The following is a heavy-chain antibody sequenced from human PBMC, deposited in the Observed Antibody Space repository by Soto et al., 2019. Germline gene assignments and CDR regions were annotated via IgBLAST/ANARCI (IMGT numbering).Heavy chain of an antibody. CDR2: ISDSGGGT. CDR3: AKAGSGWNYPGSLDF. D-gene: IGHD1-7*01. CDR1: GFTFSSYV. V-gene: IGHV3-23*01. J-gene: IGHJ4*02. Sequence: PGGSLRLSCAASGFTFSSYVMGWVRQAPGKGLEWVSIISDSGGGTYYTDSVKGRFTTSRDNAKNTLYLQMNSLRAEDTAVYYCAKAGSGWNYPGSLDFWGQGTLVTVSS.